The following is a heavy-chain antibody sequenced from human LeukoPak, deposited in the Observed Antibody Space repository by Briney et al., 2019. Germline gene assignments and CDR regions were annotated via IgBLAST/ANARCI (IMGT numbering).Heavy chain of an antibody. CDR3: AREAPFDY. CDR1: GFTFSGSA. CDR2: ISYDGSNK. J-gene: IGHJ4*02. V-gene: IGHV3-30*04. Sequence: GRSLRLSCAASGFTFSGSAMHWVRQAPGKGLEWVAFISYDGSNKYYADSVKGRFTISRDNSKNTLYLQMNSLTTEDTAVYYCAREAPFDYWGQRTLVTVSS.